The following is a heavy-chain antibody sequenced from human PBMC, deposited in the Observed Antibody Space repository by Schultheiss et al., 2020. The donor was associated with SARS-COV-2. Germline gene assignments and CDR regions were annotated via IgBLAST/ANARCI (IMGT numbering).Heavy chain of an antibody. CDR1: GFTFSSYA. CDR2: ILFDGSNK. Sequence: GGSLRLSCAASGFTFSSYAMHGVRQAPVKGLEWVAVILFDGSNKYYVDSVKGRFTISRDNSKNTLYLQLNSRKAEDTAVYYCARDREITMVQGPNYYCYYFGLDVWGQWTTVTVSS. D-gene: IGHD3-10*01. CDR3: ARDREITMVQGPNYYCYYFGLDV. V-gene: IGHV3-33*08. J-gene: IGHJ6*01.